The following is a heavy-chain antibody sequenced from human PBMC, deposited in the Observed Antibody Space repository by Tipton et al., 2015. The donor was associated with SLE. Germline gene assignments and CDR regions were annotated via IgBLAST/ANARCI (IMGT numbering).Heavy chain of an antibody. CDR3: TKDAHGDYSHFDH. V-gene: IGHV3-9*01. J-gene: IGHJ4*02. D-gene: IGHD4-17*01. CDR1: GFTFDDYA. Sequence: RSLRLSCAASGFTFDDYAMSWVRQTPGKGLEWVSGISWNSGNIGYADSVRGRFTISRDSAKNSLYLQMINLRADDTALYYCTKDAHGDYSHFDHWGQGTLVTVSS. CDR2: ISWNSGNI.